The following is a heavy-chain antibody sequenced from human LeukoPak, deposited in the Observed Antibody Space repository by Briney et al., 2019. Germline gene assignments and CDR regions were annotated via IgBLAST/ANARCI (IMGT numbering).Heavy chain of an antibody. Sequence: PGGSLRLSCAASGFTFSSYEMNWVRQAPGKGLEWVSYISSSGSTIYYADSVKGRFTISRDNAKNSLYLQMNSLRAEDTAVYYCARDSGSYLTDWYFDLWGRGTLVTVSS. CDR3: ARDSGSYLTDWYFDL. CDR1: GFTFSSYE. J-gene: IGHJ2*01. CDR2: ISSSGSTI. V-gene: IGHV3-48*03. D-gene: IGHD1-26*01.